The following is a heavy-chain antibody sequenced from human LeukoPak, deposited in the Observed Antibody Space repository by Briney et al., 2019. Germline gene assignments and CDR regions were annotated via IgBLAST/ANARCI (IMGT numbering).Heavy chain of an antibody. CDR2: IWYDGSNK. D-gene: IGHD3-3*01. CDR1: GFTFSSYG. V-gene: IGHV3-33*01. J-gene: IGHJ4*02. CDR3: AREMHDFWSGYYFDY. Sequence: PGRSLRLSCAASGFTFSSYGMHWVRQAPGKGLEWVAVIWYDGSNKYYADSVKGRFSISRDNSKNTLYLQMNSLRAEDTAVYYCAREMHDFWSGYYFDYWGQGTLVTVSS.